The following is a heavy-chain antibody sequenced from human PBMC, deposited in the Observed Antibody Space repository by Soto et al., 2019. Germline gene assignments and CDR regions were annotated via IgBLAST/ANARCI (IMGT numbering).Heavy chain of an antibody. V-gene: IGHV1-8*01. Sequence: ASVKVSCKASGYTFTSYDINWVRQATGQGLEWMGWMNPNSGNTGYAQKFQGRVTMTRNTSISTAYMELSSLRSEDTAVYYCARVFILVAPRYFDYWGQGTLVTVSS. CDR2: MNPNSGNT. D-gene: IGHD2-15*01. J-gene: IGHJ4*02. CDR3: ARVFILVAPRYFDY. CDR1: GYTFTSYD.